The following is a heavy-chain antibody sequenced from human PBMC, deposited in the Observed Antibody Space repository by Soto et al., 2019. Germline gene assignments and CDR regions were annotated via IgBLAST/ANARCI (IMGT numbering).Heavy chain of an antibody. CDR2: ITGSGGTT. V-gene: IGHV3-23*01. D-gene: IGHD1-7*01. CDR1: GFTFRSYA. J-gene: IGHJ4*02. CDR3: AKSELITYFDY. Sequence: GSLRLSCAASGFTFRSYAMSWVRQAPGKGLEWVASITGSGGTTFYADSVKGRFTISRDNSKSTLYLQMNSLRAEDTAVYYCAKSELITYFDYWGQGTLVTVSS.